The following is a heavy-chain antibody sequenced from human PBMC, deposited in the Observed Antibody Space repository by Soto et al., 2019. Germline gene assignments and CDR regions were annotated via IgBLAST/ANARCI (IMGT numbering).Heavy chain of an antibody. Sequence: QVQLQESGPGLVKPSETLSLTCTVSGGSISSYYWSWIRQPPGKRLEWIGYIYSIGSTNYNPSLKSRVTISVDTSKNEFSVKLSSVTAADTAVYYCARGYSSGWYGGGNWFDPWGQGTLVTVSS. D-gene: IGHD6-19*01. CDR1: GGSISSYY. V-gene: IGHV4-59*01. CDR2: IYSIGST. J-gene: IGHJ5*02. CDR3: ARGYSSGWYGGGNWFDP.